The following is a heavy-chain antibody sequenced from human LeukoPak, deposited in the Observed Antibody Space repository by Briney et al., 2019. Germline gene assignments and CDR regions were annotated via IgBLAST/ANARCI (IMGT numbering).Heavy chain of an antibody. CDR3: ARGEVGAIYFDY. D-gene: IGHD1-26*01. V-gene: IGHV4-59*01. CDR1: GGSISSYY. J-gene: IGHJ4*02. CDR2: IYYSGST. Sequence: KTSETLSLTCTVSGGSISSYYWSWIRQPPGKGLEWIGYIYYSGSTNYNPSLKSRVTISVDTSKNQFSLKLSSVTAADTAVYYCARGEVGAIYFDYWGQGTLVTVSS.